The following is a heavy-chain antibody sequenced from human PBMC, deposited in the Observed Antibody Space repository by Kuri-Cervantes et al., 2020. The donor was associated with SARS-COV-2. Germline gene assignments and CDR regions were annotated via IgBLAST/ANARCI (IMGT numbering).Heavy chain of an antibody. D-gene: IGHD3-3*01. CDR1: GYTFTSNA. J-gene: IGHJ5*02. CDR2: INPNTGNP. CDR3: ARSVYDFWSGYYRSKYNWFDP. Sequence: ASVKVSCKASGYTFTSNAMNWVRQAPGQGLEWMGWINPNTGNPAYAQGFTGRFVFSLDTSVSTAYLQISSLKAEDTAVYYCARSVYDFWSGYYRSKYNWFDPWGQGTLVTVSS. V-gene: IGHV7-4-1*02.